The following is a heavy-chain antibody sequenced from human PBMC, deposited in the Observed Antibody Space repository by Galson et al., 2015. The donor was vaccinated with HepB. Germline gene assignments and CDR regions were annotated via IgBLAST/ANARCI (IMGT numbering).Heavy chain of an antibody. V-gene: IGHV4-39*01. D-gene: IGHD3-3*01. CDR1: GVSFSSSRYY. J-gene: IGHJ4*02. CDR3: ARLDYDFWTGDCDS. CDR2: IYYSGSA. Sequence: TLSLTCPVSGVSFSSSRYYWAWIRQPPGKGLEWIGSIYYSGSAFYNPSLRTRVTISGDTTKNQFSLKLTSVTAADTAVYYCARLDYDFWTGDCDSWGQGTLVTVSS.